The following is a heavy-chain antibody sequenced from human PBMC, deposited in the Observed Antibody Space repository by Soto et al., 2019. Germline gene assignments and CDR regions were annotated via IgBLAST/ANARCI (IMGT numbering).Heavy chain of an antibody. CDR3: ARSEEDSDYYYYGMDV. CDR2: TYYRSRWYS. V-gene: IGHV6-1*01. CDR1: GDTVSSNSVA. Sequence: SQTLSLTCVGSGDTVSSNSVAWNLVRQSPSRGLEWLGRTYYRSRWYSDYAVSVRSRIDINADTSKNQVSLQLNSVTPEDTAVCYCARSEEDSDYYYYGMDVWGQGTTVTVSS. D-gene: IGHD2-15*01. J-gene: IGHJ6*02.